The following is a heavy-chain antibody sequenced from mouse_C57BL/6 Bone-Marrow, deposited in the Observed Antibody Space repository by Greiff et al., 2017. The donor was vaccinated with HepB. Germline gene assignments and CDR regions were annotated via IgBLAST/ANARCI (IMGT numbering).Heavy chain of an antibody. CDR3: ARWDCGSRRGRDYFDY. J-gene: IGHJ2*01. V-gene: IGHV1-78*01. Sequence: QVQLQQSDAELVKPGASVKISCKVSGYTFTDHTIHWMQQRPEQGLEWIGYIYPRDGSTKYTEKFKGKSTLTADKSSSTAYMQLNSLTSEDSAVYFCARWDCGSRRGRDYFDYWGQGTTLTVSS. D-gene: IGHD1-1*01. CDR1: GYTFTDHT. CDR2: IYPRDGST.